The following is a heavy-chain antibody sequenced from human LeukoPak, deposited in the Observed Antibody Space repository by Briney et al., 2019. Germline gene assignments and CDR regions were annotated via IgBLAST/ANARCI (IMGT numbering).Heavy chain of an antibody. J-gene: IGHJ5*02. CDR1: GFIFSRYW. V-gene: IGHV3-48*01. CDR3: ARDYYDSSGYSDWFDP. CDR2: ISSSSSTI. D-gene: IGHD3-22*01. Sequence: GGSLRLSCAASGFIFSRYWMNWVRQAPGKGLEWVSYISSSSSTIYYADSVKGRFTISRDNAKNSLYLQMNSLRAEDTAVYYCARDYYDSSGYSDWFDPWGQGTLVTVSS.